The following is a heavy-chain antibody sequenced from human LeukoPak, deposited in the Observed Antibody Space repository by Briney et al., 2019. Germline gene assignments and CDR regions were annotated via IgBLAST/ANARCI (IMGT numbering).Heavy chain of an antibody. J-gene: IGHJ6*02. V-gene: IGHV4-59*08. Sequence: SETLSLTCTVSGGSISSYYWSWIRQPPGEGLEWIGYIYYSGSTNYNPSLKSRVTISVDTSKNQFSLKLSSVTAADTAVHYCARHYCSSTSCSTRTPMDVWGQGTTVTVSS. CDR1: GGSISSYY. CDR3: ARHYCSSTSCSTRTPMDV. D-gene: IGHD2-2*02. CDR2: IYYSGST.